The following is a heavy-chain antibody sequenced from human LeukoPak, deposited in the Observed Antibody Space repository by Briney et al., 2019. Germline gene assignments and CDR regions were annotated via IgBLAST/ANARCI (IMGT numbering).Heavy chain of an antibody. J-gene: IGHJ4*02. CDR3: AKGGHFYEPEGSDY. CDR1: GFTFSRYG. V-gene: IGHV3-30*02. D-gene: IGHD2-21*01. Sequence: GGSLRLSCAASGFTFSRYGMHWVRQAPGKGLEWVAFIRYDGSNKYYADSVKGRFTISRYNSKNTLYLQRNSLRAEDTAVYYCAKGGHFYEPEGSDYWGQGTLVTVSS. CDR2: IRYDGSNK.